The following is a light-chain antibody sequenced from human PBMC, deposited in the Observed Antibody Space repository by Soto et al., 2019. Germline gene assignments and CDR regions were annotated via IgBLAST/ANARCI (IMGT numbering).Light chain of an antibody. Sequence: DIQMTQSPSSLSSSVGDRVTITCRAKESVSSYVNWYQQKPGEAPKLLIYAASSLQSGVPARFSGSGSVTDFTLTISGLQPVDLATYYCQQSYSKWTFGQGTKVEIK. V-gene: IGKV1-39*01. J-gene: IGKJ1*01. CDR3: QQSYSKWT. CDR2: AAS. CDR1: ESVSSY.